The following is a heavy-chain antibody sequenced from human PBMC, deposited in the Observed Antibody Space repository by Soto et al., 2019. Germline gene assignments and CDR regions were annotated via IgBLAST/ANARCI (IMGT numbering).Heavy chain of an antibody. CDR2: IWDDGSNK. V-gene: IGHV3-33*01. CDR3: ARARAAEYYDVWSGYPRPYYYYYYMDV. D-gene: IGHD3-3*01. J-gene: IGHJ6*03. Sequence: QVQLVESGGGVVQPGRSLRLSCAASGFTFSSYGMHWVRQAPGTGLEWVAVIWDDGSNKYYADSVKGRFTISRDTSKNTLYLKMNSLRAEDTAVYYCARARAAEYYDVWSGYPRPYYYYYYMDVWGKGTTVTVSS. CDR1: GFTFSSYG.